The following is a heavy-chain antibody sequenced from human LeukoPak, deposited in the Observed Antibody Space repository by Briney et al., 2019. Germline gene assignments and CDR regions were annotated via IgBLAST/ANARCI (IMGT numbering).Heavy chain of an antibody. Sequence: SETLSLTCTVSGGSISSSGYYWGWIRQPPGKGLEWIGSIYYSGSTYYNPSLKSRVTISVDTSKNQFSLKLSSVTAADTAVYYCARGRYSSSWYYYYMDVWGKGTTVTVSS. CDR2: IYYSGST. D-gene: IGHD6-13*01. CDR1: GGSISSSGYY. CDR3: ARGRYSSSWYYYYMDV. V-gene: IGHV4-39*07. J-gene: IGHJ6*03.